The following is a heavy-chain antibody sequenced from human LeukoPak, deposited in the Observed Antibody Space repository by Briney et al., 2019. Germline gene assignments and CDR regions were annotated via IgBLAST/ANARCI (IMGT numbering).Heavy chain of an antibody. V-gene: IGHV3-23*01. D-gene: IGHD2-15*01. CDR2: ISDTGTST. CDR1: GFTFRTYA. J-gene: IGHJ4*02. CDR3: AKGAGDYCSGGRCYPFDY. Sequence: EGSLRLSCVASGFTFRTYAMSWVRQAPGKGLEWVSVISDTGTSTYYADSVKGRFTISRANSKNTVFLQMNSLRAEDSAVYYCAKGAGDYCSGGRCYPFDYWGQGTPVTVSS.